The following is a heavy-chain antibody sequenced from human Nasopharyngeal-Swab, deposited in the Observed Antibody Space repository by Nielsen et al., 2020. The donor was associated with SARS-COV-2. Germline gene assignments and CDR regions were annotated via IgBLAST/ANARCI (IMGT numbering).Heavy chain of an antibody. CDR2: ISSSSYI. V-gene: IGHV3-69-1*01. J-gene: IGHJ4*02. Sequence: VRQAPGKGLEWVSSISSSSYIYHADSVKGRFTISRDNAKNSLYLQMNSLRAEDTAVYYCARGNGQMDYWGQGTLVTVSS. CDR3: ARGNGQMDY. D-gene: IGHD5-24*01.